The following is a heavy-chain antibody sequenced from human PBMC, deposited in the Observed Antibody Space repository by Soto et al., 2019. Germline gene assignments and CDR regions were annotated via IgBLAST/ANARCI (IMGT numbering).Heavy chain of an antibody. D-gene: IGHD6-13*01. Sequence: QVQLVESGGGVVQPGRSLRLSCAASGFTFSSYAMHWVRQAPGKGLEWVAVISYDGSNKYYADSVKGRFTISRDNSKNTLYLQMNSLRAEDTAVYYCARDQGHMGSSSYFDYWGQGTLVTVSS. J-gene: IGHJ4*02. V-gene: IGHV3-30-3*01. CDR2: ISYDGSNK. CDR3: ARDQGHMGSSSYFDY. CDR1: GFTFSSYA.